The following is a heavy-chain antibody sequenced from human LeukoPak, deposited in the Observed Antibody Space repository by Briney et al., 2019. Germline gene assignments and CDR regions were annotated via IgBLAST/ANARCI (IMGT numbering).Heavy chain of an antibody. D-gene: IGHD3-10*01. J-gene: IGHJ4*02. CDR2: ISGSGGTT. Sequence: GGSLRLSCAASGFTFSNYAMSWVRQTPGKGLEWVSGISGSGGTTDYADSVKGRFTISRDNAKNSLYLQMNSLRAEDTAVYYCARDGSGRTRYFDYWGQGTLVTVSS. CDR1: GFTFSNYA. V-gene: IGHV3-23*01. CDR3: ARDGSGRTRYFDY.